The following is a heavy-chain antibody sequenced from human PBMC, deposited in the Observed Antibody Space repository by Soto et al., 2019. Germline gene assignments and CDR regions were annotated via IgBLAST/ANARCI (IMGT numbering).Heavy chain of an antibody. D-gene: IGHD2-15*01. CDR3: ARDIGEYCSGGSCYSVDP. CDR2: ISSSSSYT. V-gene: IGHV3-11*06. Sequence: KPGGSLRLSCAASGFTFSDYYMSWIRQAPGKGLEWVSYISSSSSYTNYADSVKGRFTISRDNAKNSLYLQMNSLRAEDTAVYYCARDIGEYCSGGSCYSVDPWGQGTLVTVSS. J-gene: IGHJ5*02. CDR1: GFTFSDYY.